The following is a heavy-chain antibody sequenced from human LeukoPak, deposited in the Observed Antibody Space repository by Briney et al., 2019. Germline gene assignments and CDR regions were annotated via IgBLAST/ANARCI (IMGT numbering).Heavy chain of an antibody. Sequence: SETLSLTCAVYGGSFSGYYWSWIRQPPGKGLEWIGEINHSGSTNYNPSLKSRVTISVDTSKNQFSLKLSSVIAADTAVYYCVSSGGDLQHWGQGTLVTVSS. CDR2: INHSGST. CDR3: VSSGGDLQH. D-gene: IGHD2-21*02. CDR1: GGSFSGYY. J-gene: IGHJ1*01. V-gene: IGHV4-34*01.